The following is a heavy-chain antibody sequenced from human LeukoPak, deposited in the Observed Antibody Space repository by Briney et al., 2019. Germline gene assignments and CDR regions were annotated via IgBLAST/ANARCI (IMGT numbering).Heavy chain of an antibody. CDR2: ISSSGSTI. V-gene: IGHV3-11*01. CDR1: GFTFSDYY. CDR3: ARGYCSSTSCYLFDY. D-gene: IGHD2-2*01. Sequence: GGSLRLSCAASGFTFSDYYMSWIRQAPGKGLEWVSYISSSGSTIYYADSVKGRFTISRDNAKSSLYLQMNSLRAEDTAVYYCARGYCSSTSCYLFDYWGQGTLVTVSS. J-gene: IGHJ4*02.